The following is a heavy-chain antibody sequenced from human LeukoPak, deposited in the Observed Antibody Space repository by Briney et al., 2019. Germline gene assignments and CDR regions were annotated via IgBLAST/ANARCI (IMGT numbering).Heavy chain of an antibody. V-gene: IGHV3-23*01. J-gene: IGHJ4*02. CDR3: ARDPLRYLRVGHYDY. D-gene: IGHD3-9*01. Sequence: PGGSLRLSCAASGFSFSSCAMSWVRQAPGKGLDWVSGISGSADSTYYADSVKGRFTISRDSSKNTLYLQMNSLRAEDTAVYYCARDPLRYLRVGHYDYWGQGTLVAVSS. CDR1: GFSFSSCA. CDR2: ISGSADST.